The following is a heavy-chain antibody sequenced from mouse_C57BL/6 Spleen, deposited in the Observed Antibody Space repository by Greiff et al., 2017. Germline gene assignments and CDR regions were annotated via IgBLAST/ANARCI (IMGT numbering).Heavy chain of an antibody. J-gene: IGHJ3*01. D-gene: IGHD1-1*01. CDR1: GFSLTSYG. V-gene: IGHV2-6-1*01. CDR3: ARHDYYGSTPFAY. CDR2: IWSDGST. Sequence: VQLQESGPGLVAPSQSLSITCTVSGFSLTSYGVHWVRQPPGKGLEWLVVIWSDGSTTYNSALKSRLSISKDNSKSQVFLKMNSLQTEDTAMYYCARHDYYGSTPFAYWGQGTLVTVSA.